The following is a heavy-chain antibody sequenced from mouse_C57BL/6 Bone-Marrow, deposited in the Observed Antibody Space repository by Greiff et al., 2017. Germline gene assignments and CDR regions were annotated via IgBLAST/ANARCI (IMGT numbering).Heavy chain of an antibody. Sequence: QVQLQQPGAELVMPGASVKLSCKASGYTFTSYWMHWVKQRPGQGLEWIGEIDPSDSYTNYNQKFKGKSTLTVDKSSSTAYMQLSSLTSEDSAVYYCARRGKITTVVAHWDFDVWGTGTTVTVSS. V-gene: IGHV1-69*01. D-gene: IGHD1-1*01. CDR3: ARRGKITTVVAHWDFDV. J-gene: IGHJ1*03. CDR1: GYTFTSYW. CDR2: IDPSDSYT.